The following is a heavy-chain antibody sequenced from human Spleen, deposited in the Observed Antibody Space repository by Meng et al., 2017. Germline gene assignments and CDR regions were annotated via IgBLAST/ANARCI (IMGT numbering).Heavy chain of an antibody. D-gene: IGHD4-17*01. CDR3: AKDGGGNYGDYYLDY. V-gene: IGHV3-43*01. CDR2: ISCDGSST. CDR1: GFTFSSYA. J-gene: IGHJ4*02. Sequence: GESLKISCAASGFTFSSYAMRWVRQAPGKGLEWVSRISCDGSSTYYADSVKGRFTISRDNSKNSLYLQMNSLRTEDTALYYCAKDGGGNYGDYYLDYWGQGTLVTVSS.